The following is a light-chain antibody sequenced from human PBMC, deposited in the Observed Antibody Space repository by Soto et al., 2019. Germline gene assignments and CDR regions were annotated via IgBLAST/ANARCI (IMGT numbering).Light chain of an antibody. CDR2: GAS. CDR1: QSVSSSY. Sequence: EIVLTQSPGTLSLSPGERATLSCRASQSVSSSYLDWYQQKPGPAPRLLIYGASSRATGIPDRFSGSGSVTDFNLTISRLEPEYFAVYYCQEYGSSPRALSFGGATKVET. J-gene: IGKJ4*01. V-gene: IGKV3-20*01. CDR3: QEYGSSPRALS.